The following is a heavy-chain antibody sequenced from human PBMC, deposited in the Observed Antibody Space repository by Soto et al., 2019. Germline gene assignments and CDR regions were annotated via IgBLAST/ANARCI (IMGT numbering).Heavy chain of an antibody. CDR2: IYYSGST. CDR1: GGSISSSSYY. V-gene: IGHV4-39*01. D-gene: IGHD6-19*01. Sequence: QLQLQESGPGLVKPSETLSLTCTVSGGSISSSSYYWGWIRQPPGKGLEWIGSIYYSGSTYYNPSLKSRVTISVDTSKNQFSLKLSSVTAADTAVYYCARQSGVAVAGTHYYGMDVWGQGTTVTVSS. J-gene: IGHJ6*02. CDR3: ARQSGVAVAGTHYYGMDV.